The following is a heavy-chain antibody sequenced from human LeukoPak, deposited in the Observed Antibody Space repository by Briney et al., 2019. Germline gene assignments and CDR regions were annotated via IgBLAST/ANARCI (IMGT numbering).Heavy chain of an antibody. CDR3: ASTAHDYGGHSPDY. CDR2: IYHSGST. D-gene: IGHD4-23*01. Sequence: PSQTLSLTCAVSGGSISSGGYSWRWIRQPPGKGLEWIGYIYHSGSTYYNPSLKSRVTISVDRSKNQFSLKLSSVTAADTAVYYCASTAHDYGGHSPDYWGQGTLVTVSS. V-gene: IGHV4-30-2*01. CDR1: GGSISSGGYS. J-gene: IGHJ4*02.